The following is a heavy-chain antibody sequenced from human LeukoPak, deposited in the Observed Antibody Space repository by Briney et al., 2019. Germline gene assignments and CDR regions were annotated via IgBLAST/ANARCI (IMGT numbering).Heavy chain of an antibody. D-gene: IGHD5-12*01. CDR2: TYYRSKWYN. V-gene: IGHV6-1*01. J-gene: IGHJ4*02. Sequence: SQTLSLTCAISGDSVSNNRAAWNWIRQSPSRGLEWLGRTYYRSKWYNDYAVSVKSRITINPDTSKNQFSLQLNSATPEDTAVYYCARDGSIYGGYPPPLDYWGQGTLVTVSS. CDR1: GDSVSNNRAA. CDR3: ARDGSIYGGYPPPLDY.